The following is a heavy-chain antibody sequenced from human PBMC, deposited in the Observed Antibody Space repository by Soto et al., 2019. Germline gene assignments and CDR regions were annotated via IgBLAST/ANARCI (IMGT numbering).Heavy chain of an antibody. CDR1: GGSIDSGDYY. V-gene: IGHV4-61*08. CDR2: VYYSGTT. D-gene: IGHD6-19*01. Sequence: SETLSLTCTVSGGSIDSGDYYWSWNRQPPGKGLEWIGYVYYSGTTNYNPFLKSRVTLSLDKSKNQFSLKMNSVTAADTAVYYCARVNSSGWNSWFDPWGQGTLVTVSS. CDR3: ARVNSSGWNSWFDP. J-gene: IGHJ5*02.